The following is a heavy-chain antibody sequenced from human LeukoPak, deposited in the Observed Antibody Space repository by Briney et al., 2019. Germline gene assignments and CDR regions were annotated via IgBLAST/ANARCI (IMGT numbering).Heavy chain of an antibody. J-gene: IGHJ4*02. D-gene: IGHD3-10*01. CDR3: VRQSLGEFKY. CDR1: GYSFYTYW. V-gene: IGHV5-51*01. Sequence: GESLKISWKGSGYSFYTYWIAWVRQMPGKGLEWMGIIYPDDSDTRYSPSFQGQVTISADKSIDTAYLQWRSLKASDTGMYYCVRQSLGEFKYWGQGTLVTVSS. CDR2: IYPDDSDT.